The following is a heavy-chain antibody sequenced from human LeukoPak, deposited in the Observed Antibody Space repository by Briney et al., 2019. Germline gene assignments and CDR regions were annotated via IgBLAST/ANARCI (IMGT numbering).Heavy chain of an antibody. V-gene: IGHV3-30*03. CDR2: ISSDGSSQ. D-gene: IGHD4-17*01. CDR3: ARAGGSTVSHSDY. J-gene: IGHJ4*02. CDR1: GFTFSSYG. Sequence: GGSLRLSCAASGFTFSSYGMHWVRQAPGKGLEWVAVISSDGSSQYYADSVKGRFTISKDNAKNSLYLQMNSLRAEDTAVYYCARAGGSTVSHSDYWGQGTLVTVSS.